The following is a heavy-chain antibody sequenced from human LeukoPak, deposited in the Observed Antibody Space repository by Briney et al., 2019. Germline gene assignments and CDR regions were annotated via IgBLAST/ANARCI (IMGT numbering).Heavy chain of an antibody. CDR1: GGTFSSYA. V-gene: IGHV1-69*04. CDR2: IIPILGIA. CDR3: ARARVSGIAAAEDY. D-gene: IGHD6-13*01. J-gene: IGHJ4*02. Sequence: GASVKVSCKASGGTFSSYAISWVRQAPGQGLEWMGRIIPILGIANYAQKFQGRVTITADKSTSTAYMELSSLRSEDTAVYYCARARVSGIAAAEDYWGQGTLVTVSS.